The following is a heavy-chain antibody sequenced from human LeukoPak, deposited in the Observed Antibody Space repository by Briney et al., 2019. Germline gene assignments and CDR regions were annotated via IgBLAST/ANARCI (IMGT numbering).Heavy chain of an antibody. V-gene: IGHV3-11*01. D-gene: IGHD6-19*01. J-gene: IGHJ4*02. CDR3: AREKAVAGQDPLDY. CDR1: GFTFSDYY. Sequence: SGGSLRLSCAASGFTFSDYYMSWIRQAPGKGLEWVSYISSSGSTIYYADSVKGRFTISRDNAKNSLYLQMNSLRAEDTAVYYCAREKAVAGQDPLDYWGQGTLVTVSS. CDR2: ISSSGSTI.